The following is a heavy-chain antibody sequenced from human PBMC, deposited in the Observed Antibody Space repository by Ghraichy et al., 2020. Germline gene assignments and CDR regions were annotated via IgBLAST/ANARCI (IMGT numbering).Heavy chain of an antibody. CDR3: ARAGYSGYDLTA. D-gene: IGHD5-12*01. V-gene: IGHV1-2*02. J-gene: IGHJ4*02. CDR2: INPKSGDT. Sequence: ASVKVSCKASGYSLSDYYLHWVRQAPGQGLEWMGWINPKSGDTNYAQKFQGRVTMNRDTSITTAYLELRRLRSDDTAVYHCARAGYSGYDLTAWGKGILVTVSS. CDR1: GYSLSDYY.